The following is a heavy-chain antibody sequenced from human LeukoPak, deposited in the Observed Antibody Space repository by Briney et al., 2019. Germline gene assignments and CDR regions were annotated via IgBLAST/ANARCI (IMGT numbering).Heavy chain of an antibody. Sequence: PGGSLRLSCAASGFTFSDYYMSWIRQAPGKGLEWVSYISSSGSTIYYADSVKGRFTISRDNANNSLYLQMNSLRAEDTAVYYCARASGSPLLLYFDIWGQGTMVTVSS. CDR1: GFTFSDYY. D-gene: IGHD1-26*01. V-gene: IGHV3-11*04. CDR2: ISSSGSTI. CDR3: ARASGSPLLLYFDI. J-gene: IGHJ3*02.